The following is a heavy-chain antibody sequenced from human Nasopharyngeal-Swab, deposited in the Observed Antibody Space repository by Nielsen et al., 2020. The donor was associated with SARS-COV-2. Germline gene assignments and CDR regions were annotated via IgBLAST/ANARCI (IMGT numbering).Heavy chain of an antibody. Sequence: VRQAPGKGLEWVAFIRYDGSNKYYADSVKGRFTISRDNSKNTLYLQMNSLRAEDTAVYYCAKDLLTPLDYWGQGTLVTVSS. V-gene: IGHV3-30*02. CDR3: AKDLLTPLDY. D-gene: IGHD2/OR15-2a*01. CDR2: IRYDGSNK. J-gene: IGHJ4*02.